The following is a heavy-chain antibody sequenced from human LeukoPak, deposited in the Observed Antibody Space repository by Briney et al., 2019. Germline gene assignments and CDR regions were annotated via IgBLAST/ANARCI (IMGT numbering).Heavy chain of an antibody. D-gene: IGHD2-2*01. V-gene: IGHV1-2*06. Sequence: ASVKVSCKASGYTFTGYYMHWVRQAPGQGLEWMGRINPNSGGTNYAQKFQGRVTMTRDTSISTAYMELSRLRSDDTAVYYCARVYCSSTSCSRRFDYWGQGTLVTVPS. CDR2: INPNSGGT. J-gene: IGHJ4*02. CDR1: GYTFTGYY. CDR3: ARVYCSSTSCSRRFDY.